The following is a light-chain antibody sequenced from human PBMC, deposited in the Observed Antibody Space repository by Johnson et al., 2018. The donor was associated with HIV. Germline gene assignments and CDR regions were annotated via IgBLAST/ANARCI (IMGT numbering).Light chain of an antibody. CDR3: GTWDSSLSAGV. V-gene: IGLV1-51*01. CDR2: DNH. J-gene: IGLJ1*01. CDR1: SSNIGKNY. Sequence: LTQPPSVSAAPGQKVTISCSGSSSNIGKNYVSWYQQLPGTAPKLLIFDNHKRPSGIPDRFSGSKSGTSATLGITGLQTGDEADYYCGTWDSSLSAGVFGTGTKVTVL.